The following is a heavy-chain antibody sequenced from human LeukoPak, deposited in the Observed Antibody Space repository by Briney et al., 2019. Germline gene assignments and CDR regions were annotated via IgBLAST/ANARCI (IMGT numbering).Heavy chain of an antibody. V-gene: IGHV3-15*05. D-gene: IGHD2/OR15-2a*01. CDR2: IKSKTEGETT. CDR1: GFTFINAW. J-gene: IGHJ1*01. Sequence: GGSLRLSCAASGFTFINAWMSWIRQTPGRRLEWVGHIKSKTEGETTNYAAPVRGRFTITRDDSENMFYLQMNSLETEDTGVYFCTTGGPPDKYWGQGTLVTVSS. CDR3: TTGGPPDKY.